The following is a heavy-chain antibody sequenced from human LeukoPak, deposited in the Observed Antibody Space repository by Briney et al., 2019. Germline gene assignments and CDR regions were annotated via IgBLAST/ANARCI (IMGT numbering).Heavy chain of an antibody. CDR2: MNPNRGNT. Sequence: ASLRDSSMASGYTFTIYDINWVRQAPGQGLEWMGWMNPNRGNTDYTQKFQGRVTMTRNTSISTAYMELSSLRSEDTAVYYCARGRQTGYSSGWYRDYYYYYMDVWGKGTTVTISS. D-gene: IGHD6-19*01. J-gene: IGHJ6*03. CDR1: GYTFTIYD. CDR3: ARGRQTGYSSGWYRDYYYYYMDV. V-gene: IGHV1-8*01.